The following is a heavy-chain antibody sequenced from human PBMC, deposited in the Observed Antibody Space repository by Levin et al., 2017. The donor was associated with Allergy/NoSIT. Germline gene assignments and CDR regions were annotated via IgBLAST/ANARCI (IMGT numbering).Heavy chain of an antibody. V-gene: IGHV1-2*02. Sequence: AASVKVSCRASGYTFIDYYIHWVRQAPGQGLEWMGWINPNSGGTKYAQNFQGRVTMTRDTSITTAYMELSRLTSDDTAIYYCAKERAATRRFDNWGQGTLVTVSS. J-gene: IGHJ4*02. CDR1: GYTFIDYY. CDR2: INPNSGGT. CDR3: AKERAATRRFDN. D-gene: IGHD2-15*01.